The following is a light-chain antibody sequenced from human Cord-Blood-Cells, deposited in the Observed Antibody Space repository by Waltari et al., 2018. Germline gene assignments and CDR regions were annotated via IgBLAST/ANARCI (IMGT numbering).Light chain of an antibody. Sequence: QSVLTQSPSVSGAPGQRVTISCTGSSSNTGAGYDVPWYQQLPGTAPKLLIYGNSNRPSGVPDRFSGSKSGTSASLAITGLQAEDEADYYCQSYDSSLSGVVFGGGTKLTVL. CDR1: SSNTGAGYD. V-gene: IGLV1-40*01. J-gene: IGLJ2*01. CDR3: QSYDSSLSGVV. CDR2: GNS.